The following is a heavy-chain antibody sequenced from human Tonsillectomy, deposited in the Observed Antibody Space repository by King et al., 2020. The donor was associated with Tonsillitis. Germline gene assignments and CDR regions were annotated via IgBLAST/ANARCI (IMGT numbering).Heavy chain of an antibody. D-gene: IGHD3-22*01. CDR2: ISYDGSNK. J-gene: IGHJ4*02. V-gene: IGHV3-30*18. CDR1: EFTFSSYG. Sequence: VQLVESGGGVVQPGRSLRLSCAASEFTFSSYGMHWVRQAPGKGLEWVAVISYDGSNKYYADSVKGRFTISRDNSKNTLYLQMNSLRAEDTAVYYCEKDRRDYYDSSGAPGYWGQGTLVTVSS. CDR3: EKDRRDYYDSSGAPGY.